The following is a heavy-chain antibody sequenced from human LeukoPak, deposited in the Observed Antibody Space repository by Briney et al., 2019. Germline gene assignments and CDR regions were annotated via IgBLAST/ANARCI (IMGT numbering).Heavy chain of an antibody. V-gene: IGHV4-61*01. J-gene: IGHJ3*02. CDR1: GDSVSTTNYY. D-gene: IGHD2-2*01. CDR2: IYYSGST. Sequence: SETLSLTCSVSGDSVSTTNYYWSWIRQPPGKGLEWIGLIYYSGSTNYNPSLESRVTISVDTSENQFSLKLSSVTAAGTAVYYCAREGRYCSSTSCYAFDIWGQGTLVTVSS. CDR3: AREGRYCSSTSCYAFDI.